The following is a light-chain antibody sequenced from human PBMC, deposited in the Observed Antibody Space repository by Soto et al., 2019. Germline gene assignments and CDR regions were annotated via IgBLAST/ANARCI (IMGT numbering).Light chain of an antibody. V-gene: IGKV1-39*01. J-gene: IGKJ1*01. CDR3: QQTYSETYS. Sequence: IQMTQSPSSLSASVGDRVTITCRASQTMSTYLNWYQQRPGKAPELLIYGASILKSGVPGRFSGSGSGAEFTLTIASLQPEDFATYYCQQTYSETYSFGLGTKVEIK. CDR2: GAS. CDR1: QTMSTY.